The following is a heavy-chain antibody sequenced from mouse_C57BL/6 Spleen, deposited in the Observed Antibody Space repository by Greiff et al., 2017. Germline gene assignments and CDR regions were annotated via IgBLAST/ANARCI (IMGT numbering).Heavy chain of an antibody. Sequence: VKLVESGAELMKPGASVKLSCKATGYTFTGYWIEWVKQRPGHGLEWIGEILPGSGSTNYNEKFKGKATFTADTSSNTAYMQLSSLTTEDSAIYYCARGGITTVVEEFFDYWGQGTTLTVSS. CDR3: ARGGITTVVEEFFDY. CDR2: ILPGSGST. V-gene: IGHV1-9*01. CDR1: GYTFTGYW. J-gene: IGHJ2*01. D-gene: IGHD1-1*01.